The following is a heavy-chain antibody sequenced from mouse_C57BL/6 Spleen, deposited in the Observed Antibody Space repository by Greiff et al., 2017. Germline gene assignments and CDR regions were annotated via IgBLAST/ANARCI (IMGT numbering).Heavy chain of an antibody. CDR3: ARQSRQLKDWFAY. CDR1: GFTFSSYT. Sequence: EVMLVESGGGLVKPGGSLKLSCAASGFTFSSYTMSWVRQTPEKRLEWVATISGGGGNTYYPDSVKGRFTISRDNAKNTLYLQRSGLRSEDTALYYGARQSRQLKDWFAYWGEGTLVTVSA. V-gene: IGHV5-9*01. D-gene: IGHD3-2*02. CDR2: ISGGGGNT. J-gene: IGHJ3*01.